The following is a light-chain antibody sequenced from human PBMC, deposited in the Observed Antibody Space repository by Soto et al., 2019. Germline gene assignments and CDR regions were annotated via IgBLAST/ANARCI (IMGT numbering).Light chain of an antibody. CDR2: GTS. J-gene: IGKJ5*01. Sequence: EIVITQSAATLSFSRGESATLSCRASRSVGTNLAWYQQKPGQAPRLLIYGTSIRATGVPARFTGSGSGTEFSLTISSLQSEHFAIFYCQQYNSWPPITFGQGTRLEI. V-gene: IGKV3-15*01. CDR1: RSVGTN. CDR3: QQYNSWPPIT.